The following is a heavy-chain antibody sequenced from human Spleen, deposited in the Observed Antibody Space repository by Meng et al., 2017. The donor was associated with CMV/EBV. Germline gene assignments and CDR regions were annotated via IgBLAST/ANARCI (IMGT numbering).Heavy chain of an antibody. Sequence: CKVSGYTFLDSFIQWVQQAPGRGLEWMGLIDPKDGETMYAEKFQGRVTIRADTSIDTVYMELSSLRSEDAAVYFCARSGRYNSFDSWGQGTLVTVSS. J-gene: IGHJ5*01. CDR1: GYTFLDSF. D-gene: IGHD1-26*01. V-gene: IGHV1-69-2*01. CDR2: IDPKDGET. CDR3: ARSGRYNSFDS.